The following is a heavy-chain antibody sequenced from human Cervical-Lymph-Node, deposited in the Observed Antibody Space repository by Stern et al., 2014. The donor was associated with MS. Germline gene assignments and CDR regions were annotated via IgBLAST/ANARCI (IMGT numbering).Heavy chain of an antibody. CDR3: ARESLHYYYYYGMDV. CDR2: ISSSGSTI. J-gene: IGHJ6*02. V-gene: IGHV3-11*01. Sequence: VQLVDSGGGLVQPGGSLRLSCAPSGFTFSDSYMSLIRQAPGKGLAWVSYISSSGSTIYYADSVKGRFTIARDNAKNSLYLQMNSLRAEDTAVYYCARESLHYYYYYGMDVWGQGTTVTVSS. CDR1: GFTFSDSY.